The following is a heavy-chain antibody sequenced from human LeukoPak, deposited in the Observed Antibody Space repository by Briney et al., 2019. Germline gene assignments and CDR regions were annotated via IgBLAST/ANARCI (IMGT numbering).Heavy chain of an antibody. Sequence: PGGSLRLSCAVSRFTFSSYAMSWVRQAPGKGLEWVSAVSGSGTSTYYADSVKGRFTISRDNSKNTLYLQMNSLGAEDTAVYYCAKDRGGEQWLVSFDYWGQGTLATVSS. CDR1: RFTFSSYA. D-gene: IGHD6-19*01. V-gene: IGHV3-23*01. J-gene: IGHJ4*02. CDR3: AKDRGGEQWLVSFDY. CDR2: VSGSGTST.